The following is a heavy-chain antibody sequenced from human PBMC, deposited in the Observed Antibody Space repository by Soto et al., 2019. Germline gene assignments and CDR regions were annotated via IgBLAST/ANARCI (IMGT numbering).Heavy chain of an antibody. CDR1: GYTFTSYG. V-gene: IGHV1-18*01. CDR2: ISAYNGNT. CDR3: ASAFTSSQWRYGMDV. J-gene: IGHJ6*02. Sequence: QVQLVQSGAEVKKPGASVKVSCKASGYTFTSYGISWMRQAPGQGLEWKGWISAYNGNTNYAQKLQCRVTMTTATSTSTAYMKRRSLRSDDTAVYYCASAFTSSQWRYGMDVWGQGTTVTVSS. D-gene: IGHD2-2*01.